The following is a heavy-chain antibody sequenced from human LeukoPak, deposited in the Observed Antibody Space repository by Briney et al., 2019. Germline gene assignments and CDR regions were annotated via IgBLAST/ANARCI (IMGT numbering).Heavy chain of an antibody. CDR3: ARSGGLGRYYNWFDP. J-gene: IGHJ5*02. CDR1: GYTFTGYY. CDR2: INPSGGST. V-gene: IGHV1-46*01. D-gene: IGHD3-16*01. Sequence: ASVKVSCKASGYTFTGYYMHWVRQAPGQGLEWMGIINPSGGSTSYAQKFQGRVTMTRDMSTSTVYMELSSLRSEDTAVYYCARSGGLGRYYNWFDPWGQGTLVTVSS.